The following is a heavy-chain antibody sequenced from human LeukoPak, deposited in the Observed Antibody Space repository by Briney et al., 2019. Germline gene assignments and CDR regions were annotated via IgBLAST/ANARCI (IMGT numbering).Heavy chain of an antibody. Sequence: ASVKVSCKASGYTFTSYAMNWVRQAPGQGLEWMGWINTNTGNPTYAQGFTGRFVFSLDTSVSTAYLQISSLKAEDTAVYYCAREIYSSGWSRKLHWFDPWGQGTLVTVSS. J-gene: IGHJ5*02. CDR3: AREIYSSGWSRKLHWFDP. CDR1: GYTFTSYA. D-gene: IGHD6-19*01. CDR2: INTNTGNP. V-gene: IGHV7-4-1*02.